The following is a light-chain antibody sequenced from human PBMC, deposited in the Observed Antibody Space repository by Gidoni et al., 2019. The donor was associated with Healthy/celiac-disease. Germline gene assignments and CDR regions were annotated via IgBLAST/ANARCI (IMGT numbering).Light chain of an antibody. CDR1: QSVSSY. CDR3: QQRSNWPPMYT. CDR2: DAS. V-gene: IGKV3-11*01. Sequence: EIVFTHSPATLSFSPGERATLTCSAIQSVSSYLAWYQQKPGQAPRLLIYDASNRATGIPARFSGSGSGTDFTLTISSLEPEDFAVYYCQQRSNWPPMYTFGQGTKLEIK. J-gene: IGKJ2*01.